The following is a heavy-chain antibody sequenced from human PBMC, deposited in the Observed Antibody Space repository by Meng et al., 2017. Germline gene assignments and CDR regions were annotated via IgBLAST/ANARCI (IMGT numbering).Heavy chain of an antibody. V-gene: IGHV3-21*01. D-gene: IGHD1-26*01. Sequence: GGSLRLSCAVSGFTFSSYSMNWVRQAPGKGLEWVSSISSSSSYINYADSVKGRFTISRDNAKSSLYLQMNSLRAEDTAVYYCARDGPGYSRGKYGMDVWGQGTTVTVSS. J-gene: IGHJ6*02. CDR1: GFTFSSYS. CDR2: ISSSSSYI. CDR3: ARDGPGYSRGKYGMDV.